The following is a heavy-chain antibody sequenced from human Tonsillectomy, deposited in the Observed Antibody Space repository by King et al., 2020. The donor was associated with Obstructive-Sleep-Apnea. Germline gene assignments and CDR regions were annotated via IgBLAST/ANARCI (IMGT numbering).Heavy chain of an antibody. CDR1: GGSNSSSNYY. CDR3: ARDRRQWLVFDY. D-gene: IGHD6-19*01. CDR2: LYYSGST. Sequence: QLQESGPGLVKSSETLSLTCTVSGGSNSSSNYYWGWIRQPPGKGLEWIGSLYYSGSTYYNPSLKSRITISVDTSKNQFSLKLRSVTAADTAVYYCARDRRQWLVFDYWGQGTLVTVSS. V-gene: IGHV4-39*07. J-gene: IGHJ4*02.